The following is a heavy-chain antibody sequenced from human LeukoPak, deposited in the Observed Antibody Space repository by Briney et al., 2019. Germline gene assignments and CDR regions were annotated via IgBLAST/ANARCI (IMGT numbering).Heavy chain of an antibody. V-gene: IGHV3-23*01. CDR2: ISGSGGST. J-gene: IGHJ5*02. Sequence: GGSLRLSCAASGFTFSSCAMSWVRQAPGKGLEWVSAISGSGGSTYYADSVKGRFTISRDNSKNTLYLQMNSLRAEDTAVYYCAKIQDIVVVVAAPFDPWGQGTLVTVSS. CDR3: AKIQDIVVVVAAPFDP. D-gene: IGHD2-15*01. CDR1: GFTFSSCA.